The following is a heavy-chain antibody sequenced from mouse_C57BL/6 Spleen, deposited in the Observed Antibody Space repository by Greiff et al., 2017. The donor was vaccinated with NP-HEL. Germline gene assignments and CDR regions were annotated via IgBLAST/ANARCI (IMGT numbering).Heavy chain of an antibody. D-gene: IGHD1-1*01. Sequence: EVQLQESGPGLVKPSQSLSLTCSVTGYSITSGYSWNWIRQFPGNKLEWMGYISYDGSNNYNPSLKNRISITRDTSKNQFFLKLNSVTTEDTATYYCARPFYYGSRNAMDYWGQGTSVTVSS. CDR1: GYSITSGYS. CDR2: ISYDGSN. CDR3: ARPFYYGSRNAMDY. V-gene: IGHV3-6*01. J-gene: IGHJ4*01.